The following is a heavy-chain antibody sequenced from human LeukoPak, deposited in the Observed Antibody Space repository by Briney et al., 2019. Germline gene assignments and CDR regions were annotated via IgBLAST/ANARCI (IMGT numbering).Heavy chain of an antibody. V-gene: IGHV3-7*03. CDR2: IKQDGSEK. CDR1: GFTFSSYW. D-gene: IGHD2-2*01. CDR3: ARDHRPGGSTSWGLFLRNSPTPKYGMDV. J-gene: IGHJ6*04. Sequence: PGGSLRLSCAASGFTFSSYWMSWVRQAPGKGLEWVANIKQDGSEKYYVDSVKGRFTISRDNAKNSLYLQMNSLRAEDTAVYYCARDHRPGGSTSWGLFLRNSPTPKYGMDVWGKGTTVTVSS.